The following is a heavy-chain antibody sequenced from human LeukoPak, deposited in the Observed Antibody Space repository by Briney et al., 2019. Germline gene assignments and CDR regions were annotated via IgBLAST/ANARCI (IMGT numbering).Heavy chain of an antibody. CDR1: GFPLRGYT. V-gene: IGHV3-21*01. D-gene: IGHD4-17*01. CDR3: AGTTALFDY. Sequence: GGPLRLPCAAPGFPLRGYTMNWVAKAPGKGLKWVSSISSSSSYIYYADSVKGRFTISRDNAKNSLYLQMNSLRAEDTAVYYCAGTTALFDYWGQGTLVTVSS. J-gene: IGHJ4*02. CDR2: ISSSSSYI.